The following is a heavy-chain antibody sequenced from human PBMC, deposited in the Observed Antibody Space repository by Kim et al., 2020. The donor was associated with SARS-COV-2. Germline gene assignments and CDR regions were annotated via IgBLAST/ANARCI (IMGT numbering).Heavy chain of an antibody. D-gene: IGHD3-10*01. J-gene: IGHJ4*02. Sequence: SPSVKNRVTVSIDLSKNQFTLKRNSVTAADTAVYFCARGSRKPLINIDYWGQGTLVTVSS. CDR3: ARGSRKPLINIDY. V-gene: IGHV4-4*07.